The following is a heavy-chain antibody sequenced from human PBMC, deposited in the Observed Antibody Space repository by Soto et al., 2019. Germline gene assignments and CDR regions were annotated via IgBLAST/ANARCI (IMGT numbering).Heavy chain of an antibody. J-gene: IGHJ3*02. V-gene: IGHV1-46*01. D-gene: IGHD4-17*01. Sequence: QVQLVQSGAEVKKPGASVKVSCKASGYTFTTNDMHWARQAPGQGLEWMGRINHSGGITTYAQRFQGRVTMTKDTSTSTVYMELSSLRSEDTAVYYCVRRAYGDYSDAFDIWGQGTMVTVSS. CDR2: INHSGGIT. CDR3: VRRAYGDYSDAFDI. CDR1: GYTFTTND.